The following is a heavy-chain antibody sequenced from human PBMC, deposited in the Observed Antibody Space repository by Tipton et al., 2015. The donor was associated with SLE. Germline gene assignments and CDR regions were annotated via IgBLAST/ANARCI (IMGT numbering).Heavy chain of an antibody. CDR3: TTGEGGYCSKGHYYYYGMDV. J-gene: IGHJ6*02. V-gene: IGHV3-15*07. Sequence: GSLRLSCAASGFTFSNAWMNWVRQAPGKGLEWVGRIKSKTDGGTTDYAAPVKGRFTISRDDSKNTLYLQMNSLKTEDTAVYYCTTGEGGYCSKGHYYYYGMDVWGQGTTVTVSS. CDR1: GFTFSNAW. D-gene: IGHD2-2*01. CDR2: IKSKTDGGTT.